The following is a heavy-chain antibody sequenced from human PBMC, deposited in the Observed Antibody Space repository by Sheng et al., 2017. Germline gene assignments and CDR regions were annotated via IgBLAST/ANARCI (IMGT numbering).Heavy chain of an antibody. V-gene: IGHV4-34*01. CDR2: INHSGST. CDR1: GGSFSGYY. CDR3: ARDVSEWITGTLNSRYYFDY. J-gene: IGHJ4*02. Sequence: QVQLQQWGAGLLKPSETLSLTCAVYGGSFSGYYWSWIRQPPGKGLEWIGEINHSGSTNYNPSLKSRVTISVDTSKNQFSLKLSSVTAADTAVYYCARDVSEWITGTLNSRYYFDYWGQGTLVTVSS. D-gene: IGHD1-7*01.